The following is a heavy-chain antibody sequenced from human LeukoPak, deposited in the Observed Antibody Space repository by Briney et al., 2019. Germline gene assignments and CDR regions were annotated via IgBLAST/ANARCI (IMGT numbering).Heavy chain of an antibody. CDR2: INHSGST. D-gene: IGHD1-26*01. Sequence: SSETLSLTCAVYGGSLSGYYWSWIRQPPGRGLEWIGEINHSGSTNYNPSLKSRVTISVDTSKNQFSLKLSSVTAADTAVYYCARDPIVGATGGWYYWGQGTLVTVSS. V-gene: IGHV4-34*01. J-gene: IGHJ4*02. CDR1: GGSLSGYY. CDR3: ARDPIVGATGGWYY.